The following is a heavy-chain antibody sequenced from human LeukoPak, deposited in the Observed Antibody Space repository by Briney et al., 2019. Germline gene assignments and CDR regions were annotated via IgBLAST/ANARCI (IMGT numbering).Heavy chain of an antibody. V-gene: IGHV4-39*01. Sequence: SETLSLTCTVSGGSISSSYYYWGWIRQPPGKGLEWIVTFYYSGSTYYNPSLKSRVTISVDTSKNQFSLKLSSVTAADTAVYYCARHNGQYYYYYGMDVRGHGTTVTVSS. CDR2: FYYSGST. CDR3: ARHNGQYYYYYGMDV. CDR1: GGSISSSYYY. J-gene: IGHJ6*02. D-gene: IGHD2-8*01.